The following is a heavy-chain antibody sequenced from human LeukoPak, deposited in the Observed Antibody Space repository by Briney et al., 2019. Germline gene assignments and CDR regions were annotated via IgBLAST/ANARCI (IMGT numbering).Heavy chain of an antibody. J-gene: IGHJ4*02. V-gene: IGHV1-2*02. CDR1: GYTFTGYY. D-gene: IGHD3-10*01. CDR2: INPNSGGT. CDR3: ARVGYGSGSYTHFDY. Sequence: ASVKVSCKASGYTFTGYYMHWVRQAPGQGLEWMGWINPNSGGTNYAQKFQGRVTMTRDTSISTAYMELSRLRSDDTAAYYCARVGYGSGSYTHFDYWGQGTLVTVSS.